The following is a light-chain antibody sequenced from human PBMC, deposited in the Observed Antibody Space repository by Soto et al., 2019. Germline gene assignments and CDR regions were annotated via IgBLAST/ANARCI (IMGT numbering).Light chain of an antibody. Sequence: EIVMTQSPATLSVSPGERATLSCRASQSVSNNLAWYQQTPGQAPRLLIYDASTRATGIPARFSGSGSGTEFTLTISGLQSDDFAVYYCQHYNNWPLTFGGGTKVEIK. J-gene: IGKJ4*01. CDR2: DAS. V-gene: IGKV3-15*01. CDR3: QHYNNWPLT. CDR1: QSVSNN.